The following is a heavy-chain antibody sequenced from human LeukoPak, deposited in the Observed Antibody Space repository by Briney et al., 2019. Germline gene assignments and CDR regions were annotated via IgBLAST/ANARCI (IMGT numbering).Heavy chain of an antibody. V-gene: IGHV4-61*02. CDR3: ARKSSLDCSGGSCYDYYYYYMDV. Sequence: SETLSLTCTVSGGSISSGSYYWSWIRQPAGKGLEWIGRIYTSGSTNYNPSLKSRVTISVDTSKNQFSLKLSSVTAADTAVYYCARKSSLDCSGGSCYDYYYYYMDVWGKGTTVTVSS. CDR1: GGSISSGSYY. CDR2: IYTSGST. J-gene: IGHJ6*03. D-gene: IGHD2-15*01.